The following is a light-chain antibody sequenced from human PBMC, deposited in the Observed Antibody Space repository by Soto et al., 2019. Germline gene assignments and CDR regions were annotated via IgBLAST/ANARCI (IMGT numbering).Light chain of an antibody. V-gene: IGKV1-27*01. Sequence: DIQMTQSPSSLSASVGDRVTISCRASQGIRNYLAWYQQKPGKVPRLLSYGASTLQSGVPSRFSGSGSGTDFTLTISSLQPEDVATYYCQKYNSAPLTFGGGTKVEI. CDR2: GAS. CDR3: QKYNSAPLT. CDR1: QGIRNY. J-gene: IGKJ4*01.